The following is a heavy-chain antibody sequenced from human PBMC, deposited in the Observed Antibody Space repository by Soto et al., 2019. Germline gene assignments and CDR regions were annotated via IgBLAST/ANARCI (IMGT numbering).Heavy chain of an antibody. CDR1: GGSITSGDYY. V-gene: IGHV4-30-4*01. CDR2: IYYSGTT. Sequence: SETLSLTCTVSGGSITSGDYYWSWIRQPPGKGLEWIGYIYYSGTTYYSPSLKSRVTISADRSRNQFSLKLNSVAAADTAVYYCARDYASGSGPEYWGQGTLVTVSS. D-gene: IGHD3-10*01. CDR3: ARDYASGSGPEY. J-gene: IGHJ4*02.